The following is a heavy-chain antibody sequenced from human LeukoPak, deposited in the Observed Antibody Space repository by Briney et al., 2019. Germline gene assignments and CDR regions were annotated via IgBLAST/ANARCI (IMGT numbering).Heavy chain of an antibody. CDR3: ARLFDSRDVYYFDY. Sequence: SETLSLTCTVSGGSISSGDYYWSWIRQPPGKGLEWIGYIYYSGSTNYNPSLKSRVTISVDTSKNQFSLKLSSVTAADTAVYYCARLFDSRDVYYFDYWGQGTLVTVSS. CDR2: IYYSGST. CDR1: GGSISSGDYY. J-gene: IGHJ4*02. V-gene: IGHV4-61*08. D-gene: IGHD6-13*01.